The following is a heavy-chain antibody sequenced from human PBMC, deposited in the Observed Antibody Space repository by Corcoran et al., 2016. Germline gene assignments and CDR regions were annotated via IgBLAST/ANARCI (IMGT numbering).Heavy chain of an antibody. CDR2: IKGGDNEK. D-gene: IGHD6-13*01. V-gene: IGHV3-7*01. CDR3: GRSSWSDY. J-gene: IGHJ4*02. Sequence: EVQLVESGGGLVQPGGSLRLSCAASGFPFDTYWMNWVRQAPGKGLEWVAHIKGGDNEKYYVDSVKGRFTISRDNDKKLVYLQMNSLRAEDPAVYYCGRSSWSDYWGQGTLVTGSS. CDR1: GFPFDTYW.